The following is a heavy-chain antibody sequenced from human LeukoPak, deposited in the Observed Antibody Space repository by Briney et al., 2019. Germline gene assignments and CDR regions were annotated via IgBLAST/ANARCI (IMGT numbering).Heavy chain of an antibody. Sequence: GGSLRLSCEASGFTFSSYSMNWVRQAPGKGLEWVSSISSSSSYIYYADSVKGRFTISRDNAKNSLYLQMNSLRAEDTAVYYCARVGQLLPHRTLDYYYYYYMDVWGKGTTVTVSS. CDR3: ARVGQLLPHRTLDYYYYYYMDV. J-gene: IGHJ6*03. D-gene: IGHD2-2*01. CDR1: GFTFSSYS. V-gene: IGHV3-21*01. CDR2: ISSSSSYI.